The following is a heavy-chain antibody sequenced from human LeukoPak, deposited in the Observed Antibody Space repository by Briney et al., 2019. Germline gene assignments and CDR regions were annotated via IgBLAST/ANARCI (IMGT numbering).Heavy chain of an antibody. CDR1: GGSISSCY. V-gene: IGHV4-59*08. D-gene: IGHD2-15*01. CDR3: ARSIGGLGYCSGGSCYFDY. CDR2: IYYSGST. J-gene: IGHJ4*02. Sequence: SETLSLTCTVSGGSISSCYWSWIRQPPGKGLEWIGYIYYSGSTNYNPSLKSRVTISVDTSKNQFSLKLSSVTAADTAVYYCARSIGGLGYCSGGSCYFDYWGQGTLVTVSS.